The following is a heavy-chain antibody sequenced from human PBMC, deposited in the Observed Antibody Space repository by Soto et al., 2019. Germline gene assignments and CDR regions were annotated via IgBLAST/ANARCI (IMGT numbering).Heavy chain of an antibody. CDR1: SISTYY. CDR3: ARDPVGVTHFDY. CDR2: IYYLGRT. V-gene: IGHV4-59*01. Sequence: SETLSLTCTVDSISTYYWNWIRQPPGKGLEWIGYIYYLGRTNHNSSLKSRITMSIDTSKNQFSLKLSSVTAADTAIYYCARDPVGVTHFDYWGQGARSPSP. J-gene: IGHJ4*02. D-gene: IGHD1-26*01.